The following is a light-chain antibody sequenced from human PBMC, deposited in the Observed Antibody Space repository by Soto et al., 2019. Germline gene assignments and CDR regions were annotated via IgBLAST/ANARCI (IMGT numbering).Light chain of an antibody. CDR2: LGS. CDR1: QSLLRSNGYNY. J-gene: IGKJ1*01. Sequence: DIVVTQSPLSLPVTPGEPASVSYRSSQSLLRSNGYNYLNWFLQKPGQSPQLLIYLGSNRASGVPDRFSGSGSGTDFTLRVSSVEAEDVGVYYCMQVLQTPPTFGQGTKVEIK. CDR3: MQVLQTPPT. V-gene: IGKV2-28*01.